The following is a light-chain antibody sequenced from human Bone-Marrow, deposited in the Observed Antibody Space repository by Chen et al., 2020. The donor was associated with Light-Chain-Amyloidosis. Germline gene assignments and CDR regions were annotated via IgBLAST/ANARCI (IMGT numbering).Light chain of an antibody. V-gene: IGKV3-20*01. CDR2: GAS. CDR3: QQYGSSPGVT. J-gene: IGKJ5*01. Sequence: EIVLTQSPGTLPLSPGERATLSCRASQSVSSSYLAWYQQKPGQAPRLLIYGASSRATGIPDRFSGSGSGTDFTLTISRLEPEDFAVYYCQQYGSSPGVTFGQGTRLEIK. CDR1: QSVSSSY.